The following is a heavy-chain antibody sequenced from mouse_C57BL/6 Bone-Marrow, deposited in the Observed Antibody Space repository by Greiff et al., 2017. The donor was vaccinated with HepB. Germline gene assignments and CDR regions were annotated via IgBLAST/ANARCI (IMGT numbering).Heavy chain of an antibody. Sequence: VKQSCKASGYTFTSYWMDWVKQRPGQGLEWIGNIYPSDSETHYNQKFKDKATLTVDKSSSTAYMQLSSLTSEDSAVYYCARSLPAMDYWGQGTSVTVSS. CDR2: IYPSDSET. J-gene: IGHJ4*01. D-gene: IGHD6-1*01. CDR1: GYTFTSYW. CDR3: ARSLPAMDY. V-gene: IGHV1-61*01.